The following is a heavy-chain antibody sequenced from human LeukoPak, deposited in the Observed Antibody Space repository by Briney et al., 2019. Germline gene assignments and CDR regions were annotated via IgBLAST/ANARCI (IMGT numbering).Heavy chain of an antibody. CDR1: GGSISSGGYS. Sequence: PSQTLSLTCAVSGGSISSGGYSWSWIRQPPGKGLEWIGYIYHSGSTYYNPSLKSRVTISVDRSKNQFSLKLSSVTAADTAVYYCARGRGGVVVPAATHYFDYWGQGTLVTVSS. D-gene: IGHD2-2*01. V-gene: IGHV4-30-2*01. CDR2: IYHSGST. CDR3: ARGRGGVVVPAATHYFDY. J-gene: IGHJ4*02.